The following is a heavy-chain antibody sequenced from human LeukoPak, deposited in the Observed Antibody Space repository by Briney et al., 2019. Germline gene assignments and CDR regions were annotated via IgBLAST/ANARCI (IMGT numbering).Heavy chain of an antibody. J-gene: IGHJ4*02. CDR2: IYYSGST. CDR1: GGSISSYY. D-gene: IGHD5-24*01. V-gene: IGHV4-59*01. Sequence: SETLSLTCTVSGGSISSYYWSWIRQPPGKGLEWIGYIYYSGSTNYNPSPKSRVTISVDTSKNQFSLKLSSVTAADTAVYYCARGRDGYNYYYFDYWGQGTLVTVSS. CDR3: ARGRDGYNYYYFDY.